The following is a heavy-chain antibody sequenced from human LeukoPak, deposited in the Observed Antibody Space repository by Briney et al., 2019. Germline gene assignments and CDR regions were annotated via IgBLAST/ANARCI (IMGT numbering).Heavy chain of an antibody. Sequence: GGSLRLSCAASGFTFSSYSMNWVRQAPGKGLEWVSYISRSSSTIYYADSVKGRFTISRDNAKNSLYLQMNSLRAEDTAVYYCARSGMKVVPAAIGALYWGQGTLVTVSS. J-gene: IGHJ4*02. CDR1: GFTFSSYS. V-gene: IGHV3-48*01. CDR3: ARSGMKVVPAAIGALY. D-gene: IGHD2-2*02. CDR2: ISRSSSTI.